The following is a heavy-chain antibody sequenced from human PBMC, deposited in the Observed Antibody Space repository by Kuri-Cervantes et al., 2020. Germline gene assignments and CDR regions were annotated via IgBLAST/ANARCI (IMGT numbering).Heavy chain of an antibody. CDR3: ASVGRSTRPGF. J-gene: IGHJ4*02. CDR2: ISSSGSSI. Sequence: GGSLRLSCAVSGFTFSNYEMNWVRQAPGKGLEWVSYISSSGSSIHYADSVKGRFTISRDNAKNSLDLQMNSLRAEDTALYYCASVGRSTRPGFWGQGTLVTVSS. D-gene: IGHD6-6*01. V-gene: IGHV3-48*03. CDR1: GFTFSNYE.